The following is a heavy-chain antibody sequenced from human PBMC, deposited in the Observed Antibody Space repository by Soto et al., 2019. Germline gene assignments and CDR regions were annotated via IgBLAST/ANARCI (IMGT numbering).Heavy chain of an antibody. CDR3: ARGNLSVDFDS. CDR2: ISGDGINT. J-gene: IGHJ4*02. CDR1: GFNFGFFG. Sequence: QIQLVESGGDVVQPGKSLRLSCAASGFNFGFFGMHWVRQAPGKGLEWVAFISGDGINTQYADSVRGRFTLSRDYSRKTMYLQTDSLSDEDTTLNYCARGNLSVDFDSGGLGTLVTVSS. V-gene: IGHV3-30*03.